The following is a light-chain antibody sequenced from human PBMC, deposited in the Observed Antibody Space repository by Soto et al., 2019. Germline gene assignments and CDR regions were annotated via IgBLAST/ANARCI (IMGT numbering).Light chain of an antibody. CDR2: EVS. CDR3: SSYAGSNNYV. Sequence: QSALTQPPSASGSPGQSVTISCTGTSSDGGGYNYVSWYQQHPGKAPKLMIYEVSKRASGVSDRFSGSTSGNTASLTVSGLQAEDEADYYCSSYAGSNNYVFGTGTKLTVL. V-gene: IGLV2-8*01. CDR1: SSDGGGYNY. J-gene: IGLJ1*01.